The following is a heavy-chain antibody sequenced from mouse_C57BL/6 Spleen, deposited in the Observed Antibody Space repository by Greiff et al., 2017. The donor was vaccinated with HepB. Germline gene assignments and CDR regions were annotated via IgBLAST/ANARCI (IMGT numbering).Heavy chain of an antibody. Sequence: VQLQQPGAELVKPGASVKLSCKASGYTFTSYWMQWVKQRPGQGLEWIGEIDPSDSYTNYNQKFKGKATLTVDTSSSTAYMQLSSLTSEDSAVYYCLYHFDYWGQGTTLTVSS. D-gene: IGHD2-3*01. CDR1: GYTFTSYW. CDR2: IDPSDSYT. CDR3: LYHFDY. V-gene: IGHV1-50*01. J-gene: IGHJ2*01.